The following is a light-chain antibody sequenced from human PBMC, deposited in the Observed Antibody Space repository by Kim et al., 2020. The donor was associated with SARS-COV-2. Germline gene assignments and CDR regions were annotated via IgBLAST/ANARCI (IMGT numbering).Light chain of an antibody. Sequence: DIQMTQSPSSLSASVGDRVTITCRASQSISSYLNWYQQKLGKPPKLLIYAASSLQSGVPSRFSGSGAGTDFTLTISSLQPEDFATYYCQQSYSTLRTFGQGTKVDIK. J-gene: IGKJ1*01. CDR2: AAS. V-gene: IGKV1-39*01. CDR1: QSISSY. CDR3: QQSYSTLRT.